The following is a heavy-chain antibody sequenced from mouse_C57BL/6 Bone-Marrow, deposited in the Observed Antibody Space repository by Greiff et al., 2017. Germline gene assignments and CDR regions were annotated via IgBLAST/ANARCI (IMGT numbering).Heavy chain of an antibody. V-gene: IGHV1-64*01. CDR3: APNYYGSAWFAY. CDR1: GYTFTSYW. J-gene: IGHJ3*01. CDR2: IHPNSGST. D-gene: IGHD1-1*01. Sequence: QVHVKQPGAELVKPGASVKLSCKASGYTFTSYWMHWVKQRPGQGLEWIGMIHPNSGSTNYNEKFKSKATLTVDKSSSTAYMQLSSLTSEDSAVYYCAPNYYGSAWFAYWGQGTLVTVSA.